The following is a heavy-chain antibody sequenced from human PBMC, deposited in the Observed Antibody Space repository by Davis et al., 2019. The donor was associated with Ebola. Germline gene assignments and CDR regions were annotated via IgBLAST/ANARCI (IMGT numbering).Heavy chain of an antibody. CDR3: GRETVWPGENDP. D-gene: IGHD1-14*01. CDR2: IYYSGST. V-gene: IGHV4-30-4*01. CDR1: GGSISSGDYY. Sequence: SETLSLTCTVSGGSISSGDYYWSWIRQPPGKGLEWIGYIYYSGSTYYNPSLKSRVTISVDTSKNQFSQNLSSVTAADTAVYYCGRETVWPGENDPWGQGTLVTVSS. J-gene: IGHJ5*02.